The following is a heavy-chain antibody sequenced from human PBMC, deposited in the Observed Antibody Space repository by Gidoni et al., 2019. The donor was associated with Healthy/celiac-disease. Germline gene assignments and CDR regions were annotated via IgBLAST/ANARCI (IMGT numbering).Heavy chain of an antibody. V-gene: IGHV3-23*04. D-gene: IGHD3-16*02. Sequence: EVQLVESGGGLVQPGGSLRLSCAASGFTFSSYAMSWVRQAPGKGLEWVAAIRGSGGSTYYADSGKGRFTISRDNSKNTLYLQMNSLRAEDTAVYYCAKTDYVWGSYRYGDPHFDYWGQGTLVTVSS. J-gene: IGHJ4*02. CDR1: GFTFSSYA. CDR2: IRGSGGST. CDR3: AKTDYVWGSYRYGDPHFDY.